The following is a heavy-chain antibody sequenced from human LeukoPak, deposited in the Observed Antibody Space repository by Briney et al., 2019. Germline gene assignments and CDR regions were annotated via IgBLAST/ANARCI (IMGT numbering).Heavy chain of an antibody. J-gene: IGHJ4*02. CDR3: ATETIGRHYDY. V-gene: IGHV3-21*01. CDR1: GFTFSSCG. CDR2: ICPTGTDR. D-gene: IGHD1-14*01. Sequence: PGGSLXXXXXAXGFTFSSCGXNWVRQAPGKGLEWVSSICPTGTDRYYADSVRGRFTISRENEKKSMYMQMDSLRDEDTAVYYCATETIGRHYDYWGQGTLLTVSS.